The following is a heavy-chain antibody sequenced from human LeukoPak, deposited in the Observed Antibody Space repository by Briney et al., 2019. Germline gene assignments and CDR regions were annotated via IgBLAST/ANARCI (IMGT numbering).Heavy chain of an antibody. CDR1: GGSISSYY. CDR3: ARSSGWCLDYYYMDV. J-gene: IGHJ6*03. CDR2: IYYSGST. V-gene: IGHV4-59*01. Sequence: SETLSLTCTVSGGSISSYYWSWIRQPPGKGLEWIGYIYYSGSTNYNPSLKSRVTISVDTSKNQFSLKLSSVTAADTAVYYCARSSGWCLDYYYMDVWGKGTTVTVSS. D-gene: IGHD6-19*01.